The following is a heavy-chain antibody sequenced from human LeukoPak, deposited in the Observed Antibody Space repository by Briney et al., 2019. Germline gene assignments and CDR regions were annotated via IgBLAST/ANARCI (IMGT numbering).Heavy chain of an antibody. J-gene: IGHJ4*02. CDR3: ARALYGDYETYYFDY. V-gene: IGHV3-23*01. D-gene: IGHD4-17*01. CDR2: ISGSGGST. Sequence: PGGSLRLSRAASGFTFSSYAMSWVRQAPGKGLEWVSAISGSGGSTYYADSVKGRFTISRDNSKNTLYLQMNSLRVEDTAVYYCARALYGDYETYYFDYWGQGTLVTVSS. CDR1: GFTFSSYA.